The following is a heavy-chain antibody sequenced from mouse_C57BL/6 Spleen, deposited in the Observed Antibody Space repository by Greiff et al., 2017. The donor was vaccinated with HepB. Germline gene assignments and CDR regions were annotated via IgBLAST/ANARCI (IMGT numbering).Heavy chain of an antibody. CDR1: GYTFTSYW. V-gene: IGHV1-64*01. Sequence: QVQLQQPGAELVKPGASVKLSRKASGYTFTSYWMHWVKQRPGQGLEWIGMIHPNSGSTNYNEKFKSKATLTVDKSSSTAYMQLSSLTSEDSAVYYCAFYYYGSISLDYWGQGTTLTVSS. CDR2: IHPNSGST. CDR3: AFYYYGSISLDY. J-gene: IGHJ2*01. D-gene: IGHD1-1*01.